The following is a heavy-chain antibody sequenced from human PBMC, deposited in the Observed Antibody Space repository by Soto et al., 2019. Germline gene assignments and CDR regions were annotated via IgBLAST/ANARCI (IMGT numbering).Heavy chain of an antibody. V-gene: IGHV1-8*01. Sequence: ASVKVSSKASGYTFTSYALNWVRHSTGQGLEWMGWMNPNSGNTGYAQKFQGRVTMTRNTSISTAYMELSSLRSEDTAVYYCERRRGLVQGNLFEPLVQGYLVTVS. CDR1: GYTFTSYA. J-gene: IGHJ5*02. D-gene: IGHD3-9*01. CDR3: ERRRGLVQGNLFEP. CDR2: MNPNSGNT.